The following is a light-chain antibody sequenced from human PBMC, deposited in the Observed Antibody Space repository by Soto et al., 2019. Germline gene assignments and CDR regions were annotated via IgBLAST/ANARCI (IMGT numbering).Light chain of an antibody. CDR3: QQYGGSPLT. V-gene: IGKV3-20*01. Sequence: EIVLTQSPATLSLSPGERATVSFRASQSVSIDLAWYQQKPGQAPRLLIYDASNRATGIPDRFSGSGSGTDFTLTISRLEPEDLAVYYCQQYGGSPLTFGGGTKVDIK. CDR2: DAS. CDR1: QSVSID. J-gene: IGKJ4*01.